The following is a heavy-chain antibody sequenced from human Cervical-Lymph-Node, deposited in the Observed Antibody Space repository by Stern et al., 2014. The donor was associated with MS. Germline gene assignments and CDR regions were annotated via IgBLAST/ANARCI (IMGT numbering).Heavy chain of an antibody. CDR3: ARGHAFDF. Sequence: VQLVQYGAEVKKPGASVKVSCKASGYPLSNYVFGWVRQAPGQGLDCMGWIIANDGHTNYAQTFQGRVTMTTDTSASTGYMELRSLRFDDTAMYYCARGHAFDFWGQGTKVTVSA. CDR2: IIANDGHT. J-gene: IGHJ3*01. V-gene: IGHV1-18*01. CDR1: GYPLSNYV.